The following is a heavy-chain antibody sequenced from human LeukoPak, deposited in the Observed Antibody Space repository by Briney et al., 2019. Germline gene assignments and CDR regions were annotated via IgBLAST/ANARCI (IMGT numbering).Heavy chain of an antibody. J-gene: IGHJ4*02. Sequence: SETLSLTCTVSGGSISSYYWSWIRQPAGKGLEWVGRIYTSGSTNYNPSLKSRVTMSVDTSKNQFSLKLSSVTAADTAVYYCARDSVAATPFDYWGQGTLVTVSS. CDR1: GGSISSYY. V-gene: IGHV4-4*07. D-gene: IGHD2-15*01. CDR2: IYTSGST. CDR3: ARDSVAATPFDY.